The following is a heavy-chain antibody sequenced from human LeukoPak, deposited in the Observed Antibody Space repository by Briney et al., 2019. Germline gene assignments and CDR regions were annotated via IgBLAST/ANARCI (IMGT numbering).Heavy chain of an antibody. Sequence: SETLSLTCAVYGGSFSGYYWSWIRQPPGKGLEWIGEINHSGSTNYNPSLESRVTISVDTSKNQFSLKLTSVTAADTAVYYCARIHCSSTSCSFDPWGRGTLVTVSS. CDR1: GGSFSGYY. J-gene: IGHJ5*02. V-gene: IGHV4-34*01. CDR3: ARIHCSSTSCSFDP. CDR2: INHSGST. D-gene: IGHD2-2*01.